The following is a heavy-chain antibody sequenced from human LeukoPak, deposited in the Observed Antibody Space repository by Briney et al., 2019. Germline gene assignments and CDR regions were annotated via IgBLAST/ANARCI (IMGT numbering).Heavy chain of an antibody. J-gene: IGHJ3*02. CDR2: IYYSGST. CDR1: GGSMSPYH. D-gene: IGHD4/OR15-4a*01. CDR3: ARHNDYVLAFDI. V-gene: IGHV4-59*08. Sequence: SETLSLTCTVSGGSMSPYHWSWIRQPPGKGLEWIGYIYYSGSTNYNPSLKSRVTISVDTSKNQFSLKLSSVTAADTAVYYCARHNDYVLAFDIWGQGTMVTVSS.